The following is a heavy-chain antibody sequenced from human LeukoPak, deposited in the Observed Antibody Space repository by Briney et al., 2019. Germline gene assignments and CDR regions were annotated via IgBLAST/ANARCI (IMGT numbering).Heavy chain of an antibody. Sequence: GASVKVSCKASGYTFTSYGISWVRQAPGQGLEWMGWISAYNGNTNYAQKLQGRVTMTTDTSTSTAYMELRSLRSDDTAVYYCASPAHSSGYFPFDYWGQGTLVTVS. CDR2: ISAYNGNT. CDR1: GYTFTSYG. CDR3: ASPAHSSGYFPFDY. J-gene: IGHJ4*02. V-gene: IGHV1-18*01. D-gene: IGHD3-22*01.